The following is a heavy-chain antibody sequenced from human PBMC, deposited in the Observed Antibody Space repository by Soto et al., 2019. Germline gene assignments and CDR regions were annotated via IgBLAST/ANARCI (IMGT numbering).Heavy chain of an antibody. CDR3: AKEDSSSWHYYYGMDV. V-gene: IGHV3-66*02. Sequence: GGSLRLSCAASGFTVSTYHXSWVRQAPGKGLEWVSVIYSAGSADFADSVKGRFTISRDSSKNMLYLQMNSLRAEDTAVYYCAKEDSSSWHYYYGMDVWGQGTTVTVSS. D-gene: IGHD6-13*01. CDR2: IYSAGSA. J-gene: IGHJ6*02. CDR1: GFTVSTYH.